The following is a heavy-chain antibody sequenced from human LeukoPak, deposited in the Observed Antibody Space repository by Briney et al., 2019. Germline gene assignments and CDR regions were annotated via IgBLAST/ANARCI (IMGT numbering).Heavy chain of an antibody. Sequence: GGSLRLSCAASGFTFSSYGMHWVRQAPGKGLEWVAVIWYDGSNKYYADSVKGRFTISRDNSKNTLFLQMNSLRAEDTAVYYCAKDGGLWVSAHWGDSWGRGTLVTVSS. J-gene: IGHJ4*02. D-gene: IGHD7-27*01. V-gene: IGHV3-33*06. CDR3: AKDGGLWVSAHWGDS. CDR1: GFTFSSYG. CDR2: IWYDGSNK.